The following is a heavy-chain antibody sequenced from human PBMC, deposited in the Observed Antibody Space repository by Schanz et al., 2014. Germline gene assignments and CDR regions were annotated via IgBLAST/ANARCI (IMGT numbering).Heavy chain of an antibody. CDR2: ISSSSSYI. Sequence: VQLVESGGGVVQPGGSLRLSCAASGFTFSSYAMSWVRQAPGKGLEWVSSISSSSSYIYYADSVKGRFTISRDNSENTLYLQMNSLSADDTAVFYCAKGMGYCSGGTCYDYYYYGLDVWGQGTTVTVSS. CDR1: GFTFSSYA. D-gene: IGHD2-15*01. V-gene: IGHV3-23*04. CDR3: AKGMGYCSGGTCYDYYYYGLDV. J-gene: IGHJ6*02.